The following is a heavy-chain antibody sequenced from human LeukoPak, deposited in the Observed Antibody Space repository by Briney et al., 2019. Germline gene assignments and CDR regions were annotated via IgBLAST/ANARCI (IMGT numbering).Heavy chain of an antibody. CDR1: GFTFSMYG. V-gene: IGHV3-30*18. Sequence: PGGSLRLSCAASGFTFSMYGMHWVRQAPGKELEWMAVISYDGSNKNYADSVKGRFTISRDNSKNTMYLQMNSLRGEDTAVYYCAKDTSSTSRGYYGMDVWGQGTMVTVSS. J-gene: IGHJ6*02. CDR3: AKDTSSTSRGYYGMDV. CDR2: ISYDGSNK. D-gene: IGHD2-2*01.